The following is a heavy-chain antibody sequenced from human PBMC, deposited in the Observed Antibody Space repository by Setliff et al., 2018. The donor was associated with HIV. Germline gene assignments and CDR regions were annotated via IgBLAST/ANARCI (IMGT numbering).Heavy chain of an antibody. D-gene: IGHD3-22*01. J-gene: IGHJ4*02. V-gene: IGHV3-66*02. CDR2: IYSDGST. CDR1: GASISSSDYY. Sequence: PSETLSLTCSVSGASISSSDYYWGWIRQAPGKGLEWVSTIYSDGSTYHADSVKGRFTLSRDTSKNTLSLQMNTLRPEDTAVYFCARVRLYNSALDYWGQGTLVTVSS. CDR3: ARVRLYNSALDY.